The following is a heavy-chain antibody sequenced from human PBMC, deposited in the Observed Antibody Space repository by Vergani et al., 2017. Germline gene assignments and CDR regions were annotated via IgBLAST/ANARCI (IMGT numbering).Heavy chain of an antibody. CDR3: ARLLDVGYSSG. CDR1: GFTFDDYA. CDR2: VGGNSGRI. V-gene: IGHV3-9*01. Sequence: EVQLVESGGGLVQPGRSLRLSCAASGFTFDDYAMHWVRQAPGKGLEGVSGVGGNSGRIGYADSVKGRFTISRDNAKNSLYLKMNSLRAEATALYYFARLLDVGYSSGWGQGTLVTVSS. D-gene: IGHD6-25*01. J-gene: IGHJ4*02.